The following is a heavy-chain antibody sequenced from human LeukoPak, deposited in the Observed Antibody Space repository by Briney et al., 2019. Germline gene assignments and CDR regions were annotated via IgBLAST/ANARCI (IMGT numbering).Heavy chain of an antibody. CDR1: GDSISYYF. Sequence: PSETLSLTCTVSGDSISYYFWSWIRQPPGKGLEWIGYIYYSGRATYNPSLKSRVTMSIDTPKNQLSLNMSSMTAADTAVYYCARRREAAEFDPWGQGTLVTVSS. CDR2: IYYSGRA. V-gene: IGHV4-59*08. J-gene: IGHJ5*02. CDR3: ARRREAAEFDP.